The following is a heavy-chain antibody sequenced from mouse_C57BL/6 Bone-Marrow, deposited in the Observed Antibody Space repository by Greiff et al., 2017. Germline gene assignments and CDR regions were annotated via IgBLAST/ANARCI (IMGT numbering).Heavy chain of an antibody. CDR3: ARSGPLGRSFDY. CDR1: GYTFTSYW. J-gene: IGHJ2*01. D-gene: IGHD4-1*01. CDR2: IYPTSGRT. V-gene: IGHV1-55*01. Sequence: QVQLKQPGAELVKPGASVKMSCKASGYTFTSYWITWVKQRPGQGLEWIGDIYPTSGRTNYNEKFKGKAILTVDTSSNTAYMQLSSLTSEDSAVFYCARSGPLGRSFDYWGRGTTLTVSS.